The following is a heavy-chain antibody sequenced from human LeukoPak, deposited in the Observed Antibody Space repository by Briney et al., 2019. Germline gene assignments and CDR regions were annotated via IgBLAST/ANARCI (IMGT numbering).Heavy chain of an antibody. D-gene: IGHD4-17*01. CDR2: IIPGGSGT. Sequence: WPSLKTSCKGSGYTFTNYWIGWVRQLPGKGLEWLGVIIPGGSGTSYSPSFQGQVTISADKSISKAYLQWGRLNAPDTAMYYCARSYITTGTTGGPLDWGQGTLVTVSS. CDR3: ARSYITTGTTGGPLD. J-gene: IGHJ4*02. CDR1: GYTFTNYW. V-gene: IGHV5-51*01.